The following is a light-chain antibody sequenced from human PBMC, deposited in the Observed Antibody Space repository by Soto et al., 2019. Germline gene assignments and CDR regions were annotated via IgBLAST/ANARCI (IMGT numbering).Light chain of an antibody. Sequence: EIVMTQSPATLSVSPGERATLSCRASQSVSSNLAWYQQKPGQGPRILIYGAFTRATGIPARFSGSGSGTEFTLTISSLQSEDFAVYYCQQYKNWPPLTFGGGTKVEIK. CDR3: QQYKNWPPLT. V-gene: IGKV3-15*01. J-gene: IGKJ4*01. CDR1: QSVSSN. CDR2: GAF.